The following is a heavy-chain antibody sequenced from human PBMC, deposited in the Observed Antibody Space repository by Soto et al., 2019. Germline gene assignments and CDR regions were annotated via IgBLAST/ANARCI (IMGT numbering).Heavy chain of an antibody. CDR2: ISYDGSNK. V-gene: IGHV3-30-3*01. Sequence: PGGSLRLSCAASGFTFSSYAMHWVRQAPGKGLEWVAVISYDGSNKYYADSVKGRFTISRDNSKNTLYLQMNSLRAEDTAVYYCARAIXGYCSSTSCLDYYGMDVWGQGTTVTVSS. CDR1: GFTFSSYA. CDR3: ARAIXGYCSSTSCLDYYGMDV. J-gene: IGHJ6*02. D-gene: IGHD2-2*01.